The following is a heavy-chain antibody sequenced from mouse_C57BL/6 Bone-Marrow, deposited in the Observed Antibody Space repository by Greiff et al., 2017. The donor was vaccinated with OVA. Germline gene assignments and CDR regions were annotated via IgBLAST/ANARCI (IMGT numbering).Heavy chain of an antibody. CDR1: GFTFSSYG. CDR2: ISSGGSDT. CDR3: ACTAAWFAY. Sequence: DVKLVESGGDLVKPGGSLKLSCAASGFTFSSYGMCWVRQTPDKRLEWVATISSGGSDTYYTDSVKGRFTISRDHAKNALYLLMSTLESDDTAMYYCACTAAWFAYWGQGTLVTVSA. J-gene: IGHJ3*01. V-gene: IGHV5-6*02.